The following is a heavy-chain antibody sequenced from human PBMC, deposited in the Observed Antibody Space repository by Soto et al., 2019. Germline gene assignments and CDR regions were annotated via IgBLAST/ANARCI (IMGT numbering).Heavy chain of an antibody. V-gene: IGHV3-30*18. CDR2: ISYDGINK. CDR1: GFIFSSYG. CDR3: AKSVYNWNDGFFDY. D-gene: IGHD1-1*01. Sequence: QVQLVESGGGVVQPGRSLRLSCAASGFIFSSYGMHWVRQAPGKGLEWVAVISYDGINKYYSDSVKGRFTISRDNSKNTLYLQMNSLGAEDTAVYYCAKSVYNWNDGFFDYWGQGTLVTVSS. J-gene: IGHJ4*02.